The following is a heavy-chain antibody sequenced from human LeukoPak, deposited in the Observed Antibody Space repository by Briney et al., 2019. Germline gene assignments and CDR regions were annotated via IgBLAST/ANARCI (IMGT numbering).Heavy chain of an antibody. D-gene: IGHD5-18*01. CDR1: GFTFSNYW. CDR2: ST. CDR3: ARGGGYSYGSFDY. V-gene: IGHV3-74*01. Sequence: GGSLRLSCAASGFTFSNYWMHWVRQAPGKGLVWVSRSTSYADSVKGRFTISRDNAKNTLYLQMNSLRAEDTAVYYCARGGGYSYGSFDYWGQGTLVTVSS. J-gene: IGHJ4*02.